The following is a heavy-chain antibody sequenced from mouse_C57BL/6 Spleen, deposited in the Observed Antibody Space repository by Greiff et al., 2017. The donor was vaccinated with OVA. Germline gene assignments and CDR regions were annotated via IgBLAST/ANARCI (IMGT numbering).Heavy chain of an antibody. CDR3: SRNYCSPSWFAY. V-gene: IGHV14-3*01. J-gene: IGHJ3*01. D-gene: IGHD1-1*01. CDR1: GFNIKNTY. CDR2: IDPANGNT. Sequence: VQLKESVAELVRPGASVKLSCTASGFNIKNTYMHWVKQRPEQGLEWIGRIDPANGNTKYAPKFQGKATITADTSSKTAYLQLSSLTSEDTAIYYCSRNYCSPSWFAYWGKGTLVTVSA.